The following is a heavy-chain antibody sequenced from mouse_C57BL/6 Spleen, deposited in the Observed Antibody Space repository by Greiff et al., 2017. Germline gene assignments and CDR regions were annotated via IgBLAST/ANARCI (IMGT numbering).Heavy chain of an antibody. CDR3: ARQDYGSPYAMDY. CDR2: IWSDGST. D-gene: IGHD1-1*01. J-gene: IGHJ4*01. Sequence: QVQLKESGPGLVAPSQSLSITCTVSGFSLTSYGVHWVRQPPGKGLELLVVIWSDGSTTYNSALKSRLSISKDNSKSQVFLKMNSLQTDDTAMYYCARQDYGSPYAMDYWGQGTSVTVSS. CDR1: GFSLTSYG. V-gene: IGHV2-6-1*01.